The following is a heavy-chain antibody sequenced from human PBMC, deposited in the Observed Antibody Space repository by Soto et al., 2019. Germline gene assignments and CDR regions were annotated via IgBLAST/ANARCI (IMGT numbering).Heavy chain of an antibody. CDR2: INHGGST. D-gene: IGHD2-2*01. V-gene: IGHV4-34*01. CDR3: VSSRSAIYGDAFDV. Sequence: PSETLSLTCAVYSGSFSGYYWTWIRQSPGKGLEWIGEINHGGSTSYNPSLKSRVTMSVDTSKNQFSLRLRSVTSADTAVYYCVSSRSAIYGDAFDVWGQGTMVT. CDR1: SGSFSGYY. J-gene: IGHJ3*01.